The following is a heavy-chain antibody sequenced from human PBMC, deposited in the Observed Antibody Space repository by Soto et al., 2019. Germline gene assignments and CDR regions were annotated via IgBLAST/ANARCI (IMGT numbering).Heavy chain of an antibody. D-gene: IGHD5-18*01. CDR3: ERGAGVGYSDVNSIPCYYYAMDV. CDR2: INPNSGGT. J-gene: IGHJ6*01. Sequence: GSSVKVSCKASGYTFTGYYMHWVRQAPGQGLEWMGWINPNSGGTNYAQKFQGWDTMTRDTSISPAYMELSRLRSDDTAVYYCERGAGVGYSDVNSIPCYYYAMDVWWQGTTVTVSS. CDR1: GYTFTGYY. V-gene: IGHV1-2*04.